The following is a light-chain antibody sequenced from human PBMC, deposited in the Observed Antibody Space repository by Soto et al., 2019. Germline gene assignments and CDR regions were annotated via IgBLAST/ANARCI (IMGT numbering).Light chain of an antibody. V-gene: IGKV3-20*01. CDR3: QQYGSSPWT. J-gene: IGKJ1*01. Sequence: VLTPSPGTLSVSPGARATLSCRASQSVSSSYLAWNQQKPGQTPRPLNYRASSRPIGIPDRFSGSGSATDFILTISILEPEDFAVYYCQQYGSSPWTFGQGTKVDIK. CDR2: RAS. CDR1: QSVSSSY.